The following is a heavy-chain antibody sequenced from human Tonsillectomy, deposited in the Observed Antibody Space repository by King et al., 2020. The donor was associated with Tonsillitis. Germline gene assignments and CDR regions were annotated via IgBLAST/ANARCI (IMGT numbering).Heavy chain of an antibody. CDR3: TTDLSEGLVPDY. D-gene: IGHD6-19*01. Sequence: VQLVESGGGLVKPGGSLRLSCAASGFTFSNAWMSWVRQAPGKGLEWVGRIKSKTDGGTTDYAAPVKGRFTISRDDSKNTLYLQMNSLKTEDTAVYYCTTDLSEGLVPDYWGQGTLVTVSS. CDR1: GFTFSNAW. CDR2: IKSKTDGGTT. V-gene: IGHV3-15*01. J-gene: IGHJ4*02.